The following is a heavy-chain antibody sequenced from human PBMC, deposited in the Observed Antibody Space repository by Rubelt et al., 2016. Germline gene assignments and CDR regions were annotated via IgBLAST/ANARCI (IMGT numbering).Heavy chain of an antibody. V-gene: IGHV1-2*02. CDR2: INPNSGGT. CDR1: GYTFTGYY. J-gene: IGHJ6*02. D-gene: IGHD2-15*01. Sequence: QVQLVQSGAEVKKPGASVKVSCKASGYTFTGYYMHWVRQAPGQGLEWMGWINPNSGGTNYAQKFQGRVTMTRDTSISTAYMELSRLRSDDTAVYYCAAQYCSGGSCYSVYYYGMDVWGQGTTVTVSS. CDR3: AAQYCSGGSCYSVYYYGMDV.